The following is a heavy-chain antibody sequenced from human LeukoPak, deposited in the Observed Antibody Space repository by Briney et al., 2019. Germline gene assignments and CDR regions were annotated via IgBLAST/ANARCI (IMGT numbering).Heavy chain of an antibody. CDR3: ARETYCGGDCYSELWFDP. CDR1: GGTLSSYA. D-gene: IGHD2-21*02. Sequence: SVKVSCKASGGTLSSYAISWVRQAPGRGLEWMGRIIPILGIANYAQKFQGRVTITADKSTSTAYMELSSLRSEDTAVYYCARETYCGGDCYSELWFDPWGQGTLVTVSS. CDR2: IIPILGIA. J-gene: IGHJ5*02. V-gene: IGHV1-69*04.